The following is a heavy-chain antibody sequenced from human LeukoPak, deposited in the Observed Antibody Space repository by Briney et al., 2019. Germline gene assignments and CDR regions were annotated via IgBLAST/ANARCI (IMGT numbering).Heavy chain of an antibody. CDR3: ARRYKYSSGWYVGY. V-gene: IGHV1-3*01. Sequence: ASVKVSCKASGYTFTNYAMHWVRLAPGQRLEWIGCINGGDGKTQYSEKFQGRVTMTRNTSISTAYIELSSLRSEDTAVYYCARRYKYSSGWYVGYWGQGTLVTVSS. CDR2: INGGDGKT. CDR1: GYTFTNYA. J-gene: IGHJ4*02. D-gene: IGHD6-19*01.